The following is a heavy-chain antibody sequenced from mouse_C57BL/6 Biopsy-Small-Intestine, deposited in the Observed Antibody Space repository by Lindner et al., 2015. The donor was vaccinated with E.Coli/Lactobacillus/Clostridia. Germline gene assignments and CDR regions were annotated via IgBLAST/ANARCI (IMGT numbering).Heavy chain of an antibody. V-gene: IGHV5-17*01. Sequence: VQLQESWGRLSERLEGPGKLSCAASGFTFSDYGMHWVRQAPEKGLEWLAYINSGSSTIYYADTVKGRFTISRDNAKNTLFLQMTSLRSEDTAMYYCARGDVGLHYGIDYWGQGTSVTVSS. CDR3: ARGDVGLHYGIDY. CDR2: INSGSSTI. J-gene: IGHJ4*01. CDR1: GFTFSDYG.